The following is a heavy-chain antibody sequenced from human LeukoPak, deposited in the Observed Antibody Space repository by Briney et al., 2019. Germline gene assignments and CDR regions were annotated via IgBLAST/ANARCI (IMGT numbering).Heavy chain of an antibody. Sequence: PGGSLRLSCAASGFTFSDYYMSWIRQAPGKGLEWVSYISSSGSTTYYADSVKGRFTISRDNSKNTLYLQMNRLRAEDTAVYYCARERGGDYGGNSDAFDIWGQGTMVTVSS. J-gene: IGHJ3*02. CDR1: GFTFSDYY. D-gene: IGHD4-23*01. CDR3: ARERGGDYGGNSDAFDI. V-gene: IGHV3-11*01. CDR2: ISSSGSTT.